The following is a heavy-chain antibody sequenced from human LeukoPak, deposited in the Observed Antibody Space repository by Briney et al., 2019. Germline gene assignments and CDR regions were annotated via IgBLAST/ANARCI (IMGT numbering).Heavy chain of an antibody. Sequence: GDSLKISCKCSGYSFSSYWIGWVRQMPGKGLEWMGIIYPGDSDTRYSPSFQGQVTISVDRSISTAYLQWSSLKASDTAMYYCARRRAYCGGDCLDYWGQGTLVTVSS. V-gene: IGHV5-51*01. J-gene: IGHJ4*02. CDR2: IYPGDSDT. D-gene: IGHD2-21*02. CDR1: GYSFSSYW. CDR3: ARRRAYCGGDCLDY.